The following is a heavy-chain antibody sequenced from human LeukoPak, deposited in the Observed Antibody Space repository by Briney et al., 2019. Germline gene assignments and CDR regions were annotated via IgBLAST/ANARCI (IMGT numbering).Heavy chain of an antibody. V-gene: IGHV3-23*01. D-gene: IGHD1-1*01. J-gene: IGHJ6*03. CDR2: ISGSGGST. Sequence: GGSLRLPCAASGFTFSSYAMSWVRQAPGKGLEWVSAISGSGGSTYYADSVKGRFTISRDNSKNTLYLQMNSLRAEDTAVYYCAKDGYDYYYYYMDVWGKGTTVTVSS. CDR3: AKDGYDYYYYYMDV. CDR1: GFTFSSYA.